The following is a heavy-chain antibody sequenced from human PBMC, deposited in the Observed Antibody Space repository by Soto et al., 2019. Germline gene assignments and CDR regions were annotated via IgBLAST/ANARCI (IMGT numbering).Heavy chain of an antibody. CDR2: ITGRGIST. CDR3: AKDRYGGSGGGLES. CDR1: GFPFAAAA. V-gene: IGHV3-23*01. Sequence: VQLLESGGGLVRRGESLRLSCVASGFPFAAAAMNWVRQAPGQGLEWVATITGRGISTYYADSVRGRFTISRDDSQNTLYLQMNSLRVEDTAVYYCAKDRYGGSGGGLESWGQGALFTVSS. D-gene: IGHD5-18*01. J-gene: IGHJ4*02.